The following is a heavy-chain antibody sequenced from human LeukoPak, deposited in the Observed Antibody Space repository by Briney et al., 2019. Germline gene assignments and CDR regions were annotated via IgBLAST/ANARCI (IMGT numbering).Heavy chain of an antibody. CDR2: ISCNSGSI. CDR1: GFTFDDYA. CDR3: ASLTVAGGFDY. V-gene: IGHV3-9*01. D-gene: IGHD6-19*01. J-gene: IGHJ4*02. Sequence: GRSLRLSCAASGFTFDDYAMHWVRQAPGKGLEWVSGISCNSGSIGYADSVKGRFTISRDNAKNSLYLQMNSLRAEDTALYYCASLTVAGGFDYWGQGTLVTVSS.